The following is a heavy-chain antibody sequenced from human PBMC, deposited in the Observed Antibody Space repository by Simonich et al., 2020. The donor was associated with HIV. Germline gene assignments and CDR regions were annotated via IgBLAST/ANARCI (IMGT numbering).Heavy chain of an antibody. CDR2: MNPNSGNT. J-gene: IGHJ3*01. CDR1: GYTFTRDD. CDR3: AAVKYYYDSSGFSYDGVDV. Sequence: QVQLVQSGAEVKKPGASVKVSCKASGYTFTRDDINWVRQATGQGLEWMGWMNPNSGNTGYAQKFQGRVTMTRNTSRSTAYMELNSLTSEDTAVYFCAAVKYYYDSSGFSYDGVDVWGQGTMVTVSS. D-gene: IGHD3-22*01. V-gene: IGHV1-8*01.